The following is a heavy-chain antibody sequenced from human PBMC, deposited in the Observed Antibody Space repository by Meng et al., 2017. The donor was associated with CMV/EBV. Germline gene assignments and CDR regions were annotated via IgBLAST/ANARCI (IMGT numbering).Heavy chain of an antibody. CDR2: ISSSSSYI. Sequence: GESLKISCAASGFTFSSYSMNWVRQAPGKGLEWVSSISSSSSYIYYADSVKGRFTTSRDNAKNSLYLQMNSLRAEDTAVYYCARGESGDLLWFGSSYPAGFDPWGQGTLVTVSS. D-gene: IGHD3-10*01. CDR3: ARGESGDLLWFGSSYPAGFDP. CDR1: GFTFSSYS. J-gene: IGHJ5*02. V-gene: IGHV3-21*01.